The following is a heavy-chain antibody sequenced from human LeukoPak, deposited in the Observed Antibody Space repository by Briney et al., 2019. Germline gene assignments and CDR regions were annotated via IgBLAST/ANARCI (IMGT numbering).Heavy chain of an antibody. V-gene: IGHV4-39*07. CDR1: DGSISSSSDY. Sequence: PSETLSLTCTVSDGSISSSSDYWGWIRQPPGKGLEWIGSIYYSGSTYYSPSLKSRVTISVDTSKNQFSLKLSSVTAADTAVYFCARGRVSSSTWYSTYYYYFYMDVWGKGTTVTVSS. D-gene: IGHD6-13*01. CDR3: ARGRVSSSTWYSTYYYYFYMDV. J-gene: IGHJ6*03. CDR2: IYYSGST.